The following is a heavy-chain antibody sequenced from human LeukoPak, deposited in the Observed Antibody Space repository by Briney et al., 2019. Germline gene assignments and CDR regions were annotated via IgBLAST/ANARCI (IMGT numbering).Heavy chain of an antibody. V-gene: IGHV3-23*01. J-gene: IGHJ4*02. Sequence: GGSLRLSCAASGFTFSSYAMSWVRQAPGKGLEWVSAISSSGRTTYYADSVKGRFTISRNNAKNTLYLQSNSLRAEDTAVYYCAKYDVKTLSDWGQGTLVTVSS. D-gene: IGHD1-1*01. CDR2: ISSSGRTT. CDR1: GFTFSSYA. CDR3: AKYDVKTLSD.